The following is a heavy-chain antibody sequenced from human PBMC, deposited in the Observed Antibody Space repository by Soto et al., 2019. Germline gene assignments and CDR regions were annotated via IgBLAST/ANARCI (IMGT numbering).Heavy chain of an antibody. J-gene: IGHJ4*02. CDR1: GFTFSSYG. Sequence: PGGSMRLSCAASGFTFSSYGMHWVRQAPGKGLEWVAVISYDGSNKYYADSVKGRFTISRDNSKSTLYLQMNSLRAEDTAVYYCAKGRMATIPYYFDYWGQGTLVTVSS. D-gene: IGHD5-12*01. CDR2: ISYDGSNK. V-gene: IGHV3-30*18. CDR3: AKGRMATIPYYFDY.